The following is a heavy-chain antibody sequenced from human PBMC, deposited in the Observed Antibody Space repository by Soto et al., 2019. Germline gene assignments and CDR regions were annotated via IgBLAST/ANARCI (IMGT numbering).Heavy chain of an antibody. CDR1: GFTFSSYA. Sequence: EVQLLESGGGLVQPGGSLRLSCAASGFTFSSYAMSWVRQAPGKGLEWVSIISNSGSTYSADSVKGRFTISRDNSKKTLYLQMNSLRAGDTAVYYCAKDRDPFVYDTISAFHIWGQGTMVTVSS. D-gene: IGHD3-22*01. V-gene: IGHV3-23*01. CDR2: ISNSGST. J-gene: IGHJ3*02. CDR3: AKDRDPFVYDTISAFHI.